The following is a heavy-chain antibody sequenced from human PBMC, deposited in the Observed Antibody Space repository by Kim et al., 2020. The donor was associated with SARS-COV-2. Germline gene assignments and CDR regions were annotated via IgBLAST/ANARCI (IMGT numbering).Heavy chain of an antibody. J-gene: IGHJ3*02. CDR3: ARGITMVRGVIIGAFDI. D-gene: IGHD3-10*01. Sequence: FQGRVTMSRDTSISTAYMELSRLRSDDTAVYYCARGITMVRGVIIGAFDIWGQGTMVTVSS. V-gene: IGHV1-2*02.